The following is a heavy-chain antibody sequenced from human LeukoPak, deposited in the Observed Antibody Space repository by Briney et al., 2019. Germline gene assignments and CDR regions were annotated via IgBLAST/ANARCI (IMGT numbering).Heavy chain of an antibody. V-gene: IGHV4-59*01. Sequence: SETLSLTCTVSGGSISSYYWSWIRQPPGKGLEWIGYIYYSGSTNYNPSLKSRVTISVDTSKNQFSLKLSSVTAADTAVYYCARERRGRQLGGYFDLWGRGTLVTVSS. CDR1: GGSISSYY. CDR3: ARERRGRQLGGYFDL. D-gene: IGHD2-2*01. CDR2: IYYSGST. J-gene: IGHJ2*01.